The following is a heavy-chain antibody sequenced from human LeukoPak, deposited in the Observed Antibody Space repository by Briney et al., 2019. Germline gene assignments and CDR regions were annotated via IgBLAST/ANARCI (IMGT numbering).Heavy chain of an antibody. J-gene: IGHJ4*02. CDR3: AKGGVNFDY. CDR2: ISISGGNT. CDR1: GFTFSSYA. Sequence: GGSLRLSCAASGFTFSSYAMSWVRQAPGKGLEWVSTISISGGNTYYADSVKGRFTISRDNSNNTLYLQMNSLRAEDTAVYYCAKGGVNFDYWGQGTLVTDSS. D-gene: IGHD3-10*01. V-gene: IGHV3-23*01.